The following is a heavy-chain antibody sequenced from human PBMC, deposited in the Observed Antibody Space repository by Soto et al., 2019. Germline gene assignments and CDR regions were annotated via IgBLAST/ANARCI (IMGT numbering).Heavy chain of an antibody. D-gene: IGHD4-17*01. Sequence: SETLSLTCTVSGGSISSGDYYWSWIRQHPGKGLEWIGYIYGSGSTYYNPSLKSRLTMSLDTSKNQLSLKLTSVTAADTAVYYCARVNLDYVTGMDVWGQGTTVTVSS. CDR2: IYGSGST. V-gene: IGHV4-31*03. CDR3: ARVNLDYVTGMDV. CDR1: GGSISSGDYY. J-gene: IGHJ6*02.